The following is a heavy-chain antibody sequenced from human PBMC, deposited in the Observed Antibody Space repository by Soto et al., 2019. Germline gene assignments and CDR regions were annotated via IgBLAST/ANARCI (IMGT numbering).Heavy chain of an antibody. CDR2: IIPIGDIA. D-gene: IGHD2-2*01. Sequence: QVQLVQSGAEVKKPGSSVKVSCKASGGTFSSYTISWVRQAPGQGLEWMGRIIPIGDIANYAQTFQGRVTISADESTRTAYMELSSLRSEDTAVYYCASSRLGYCINSSCYSFPVYWGQGTPVTVSS. J-gene: IGHJ4*02. V-gene: IGHV1-69*02. CDR1: GGTFSSYT. CDR3: ASSRLGYCINSSCYSFPVY.